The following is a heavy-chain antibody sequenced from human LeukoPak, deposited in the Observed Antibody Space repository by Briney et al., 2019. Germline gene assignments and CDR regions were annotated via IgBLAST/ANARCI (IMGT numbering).Heavy chain of an antibody. Sequence: GTSLRLSCAASGFMFPSFGIHWVRQAPGKGLEWVAVSWHDGYNHFYAGSVKGRFTLSRDNSKNTVTLQVDNLRAEDTAIYYCAKDGNLGSYFGSSLGYYYDYWGQGALVNVSS. V-gene: IGHV3-33*06. CDR2: SWHDGYNH. CDR1: GFMFPSFG. J-gene: IGHJ4*02. D-gene: IGHD3-10*01. CDR3: AKDGNLGSYFGSSLGYYYDY.